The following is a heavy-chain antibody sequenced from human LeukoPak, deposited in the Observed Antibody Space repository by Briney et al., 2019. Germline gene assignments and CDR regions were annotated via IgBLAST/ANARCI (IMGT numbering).Heavy chain of an antibody. V-gene: IGHV4-30-4*08. CDR1: GGSISSGGHS. J-gene: IGHJ6*02. Sequence: PSGTLSLTCAVSGGSISSGGHSWSWIRQPPGKGLEWIGYIYYSGSTYYNPSLKSRVTISVDTSKNQFSLKLSSVTAADTAVYYCARGNYYYGMDVWGQGTTVTVSS. CDR2: IYYSGST. CDR3: ARGNYYYGMDV.